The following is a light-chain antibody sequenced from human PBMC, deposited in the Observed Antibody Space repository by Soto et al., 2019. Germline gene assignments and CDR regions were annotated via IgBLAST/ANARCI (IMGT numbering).Light chain of an antibody. CDR1: SSDIGGYKY. Sequence: QSVMTQPALVSGSPGQSITISCTGTSSDIGGYKYVSWYQQHPGKVPKLIIFEVSNRPSGVSERFSGSKSANTASLTISGLQAEDEADYYCSSYTSNMSVLFGGGTKLTVL. CDR3: SSYTSNMSVL. V-gene: IGLV2-14*01. J-gene: IGLJ2*01. CDR2: EVS.